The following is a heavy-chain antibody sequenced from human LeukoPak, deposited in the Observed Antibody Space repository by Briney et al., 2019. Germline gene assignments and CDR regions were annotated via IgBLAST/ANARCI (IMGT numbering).Heavy chain of an antibody. Sequence: PSETLSLTCTVSGGSISSYYWSWIRQPPGKGLEWIGYIYYSGSTNYNSSLKSRVTISVDTSKNQFSLKLSSVTAADTAVYYCARNYYDSSGYYLFDYWGQGTLVTVSS. V-gene: IGHV4-59*08. J-gene: IGHJ4*02. CDR1: GGSISSYY. CDR2: IYYSGST. D-gene: IGHD3-22*01. CDR3: ARNYYDSSGYYLFDY.